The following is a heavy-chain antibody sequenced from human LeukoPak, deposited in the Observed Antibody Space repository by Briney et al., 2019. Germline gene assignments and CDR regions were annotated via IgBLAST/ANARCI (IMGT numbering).Heavy chain of an antibody. J-gene: IGHJ2*01. CDR1: GFTFSSSS. CDR3: ARSPSGENYFPWYFDL. D-gene: IGHD2/OR15-2a*01. CDR2: IASSSCYI. Sequence: GRTLRLSCAASGFTFSSSSLNGVRQARGKGREGVSSIASSSCYIYYADSMTGRFTISRDNAKNSLFLQMNSLRADDMAVYYCARSPSGENYFPWYFDLWGRGTLVTVSS. V-gene: IGHV3-21*01.